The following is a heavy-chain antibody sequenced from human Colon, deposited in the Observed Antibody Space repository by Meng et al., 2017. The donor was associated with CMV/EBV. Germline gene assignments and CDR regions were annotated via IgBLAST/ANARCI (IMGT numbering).Heavy chain of an antibody. J-gene: IGHJ5*02. CDR3: ARVPSSAWYVGVWFDP. CDR1: GFTFNIYG. V-gene: IGHV3-23*01. D-gene: IGHD6-19*01. CDR2: ISGSGGST. Sequence: GGSLRLSCAASGFTFNIYGMSWVRQAPGKGLEWVSAISGSGGSTYYADSVKGRFTISRDNSKNTLYLQMNSLRAEDTAVYYCARVPSSAWYVGVWFDPWGQGTLVTVSS.